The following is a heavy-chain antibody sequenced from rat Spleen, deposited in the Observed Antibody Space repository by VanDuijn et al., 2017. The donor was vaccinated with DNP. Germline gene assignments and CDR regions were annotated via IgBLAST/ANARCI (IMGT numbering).Heavy chain of an antibody. D-gene: IGHD1-12*01. CDR3: ARGDYAR. J-gene: IGHJ2*01. V-gene: IGHV5-7*01. CDR2: ISYDGSST. CDR1: GFTFSDYN. Sequence: EVQLVESGGGLVQPGRSLKLSCAASGFTFSDYNMAWVRQAPKKGLEWVATISYDGSSTYYRDSVKGRFTISRDNAKSTLYLQMDSLRSEDTATYYCARGDYARWGQGVMVTVSS.